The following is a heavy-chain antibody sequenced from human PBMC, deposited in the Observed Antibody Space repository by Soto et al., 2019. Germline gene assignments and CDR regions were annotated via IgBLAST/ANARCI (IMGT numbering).Heavy chain of an antibody. CDR3: ARGDTAMVIDY. V-gene: IGHV3-74*01. CDR2: INSAGTTT. CDR1: GFTFSIYW. D-gene: IGHD5-18*01. J-gene: IGHJ4*02. Sequence: EVQLVESGGGLVQPGGSLRLSCAASGFTFSIYWMHWVRQAPGKGLVWVSRINSAGTTTTYADSMKGRFTISRDNAKNTRYLQMNSLRAEDTAVYYWARGDTAMVIDYWGQGTQVTVSS.